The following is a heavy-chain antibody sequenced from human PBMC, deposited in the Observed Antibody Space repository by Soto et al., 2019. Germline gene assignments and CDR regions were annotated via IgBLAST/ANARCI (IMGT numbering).Heavy chain of an antibody. CDR3: ETDLPPHDVGQNSFDY. Sequence: ASVKVSCKVSGYTLTELSMHWVRQAPGKGLEWVGGFDPEDGERIYAQKVQGRVTMTGDTSTDKAYMELSSLRSEETAVYYSETDLPPHDVGQNSFDYWGQGTLVTVSS. J-gene: IGHJ4*02. CDR1: GYTLTELS. V-gene: IGHV1-24*01. CDR2: FDPEDGER. D-gene: IGHD1-1*01.